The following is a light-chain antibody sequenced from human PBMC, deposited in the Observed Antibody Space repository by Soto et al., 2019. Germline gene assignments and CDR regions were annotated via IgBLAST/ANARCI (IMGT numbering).Light chain of an antibody. V-gene: IGKV1-5*02. CDR2: AAS. CDR1: RSVDKW. CDR3: QQYNSSPWT. Sequence: DIQLTQSPSTLSASLGDRVTIICRASRSVDKWLAWYQQKSGKAPKLLIYAASSLHSGVPSRFRGSGSGTEFTLPLSRLQPDDFETYYCQQYNSSPWTFGQGTKVDIK. J-gene: IGKJ2*02.